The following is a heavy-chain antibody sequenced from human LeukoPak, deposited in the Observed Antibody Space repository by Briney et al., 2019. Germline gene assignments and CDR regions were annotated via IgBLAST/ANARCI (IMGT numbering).Heavy chain of an antibody. CDR1: GGSISSYY. CDR3: ARGSDFWSGYSFTGGYFDY. Sequence: SETLSLTCTVSGGSISSYYWSWIRQPPGKGLEWIGYIYYSGSTYYNPSLKSRVTISVDTSKNQFSLKLSSVTAADTAVYYCARGSDFWSGYSFTGGYFDYWGQGTLVTVSS. V-gene: IGHV4-59*12. J-gene: IGHJ4*02. D-gene: IGHD3-3*01. CDR2: IYYSGST.